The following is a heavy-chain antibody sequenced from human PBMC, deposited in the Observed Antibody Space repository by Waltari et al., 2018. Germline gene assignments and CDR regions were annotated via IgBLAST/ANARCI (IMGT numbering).Heavy chain of an antibody. J-gene: IGHJ4*02. CDR3: VRHRTTYPLEIDY. CDR1: GYSFTSHW. Sequence: EVQLVQSGAEVKKPEESLRISCEGSGYSFTSHWVSWVRQMPGKGREGVGRIDPSDSFRNYGPAFEGHVTISVDQSLRTAYLQWDSLKASDTAIYYCVRHRTTYPLEIDYWGQGTLVTVSS. V-gene: IGHV5-10-1*01. D-gene: IGHD2-2*01. CDR2: IDPSDSFR.